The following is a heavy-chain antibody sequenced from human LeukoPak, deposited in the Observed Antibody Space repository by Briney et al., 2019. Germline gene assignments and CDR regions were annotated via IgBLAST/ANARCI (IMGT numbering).Heavy chain of an antibody. CDR2: LYTSGST. V-gene: IGHV4-4*07. Sequence: PSETLSLTCTVSGASISSYYWSWIRQPAGKGLEWIGRLYTSGSTNYNPSLKSRVTMSVYTSKNQFSLKLSSVTAADTALYYCTRDNGGDWYAFDIWGQGTVVTVSS. CDR1: GASISSYY. D-gene: IGHD2-21*02. J-gene: IGHJ3*02. CDR3: TRDNGGDWYAFDI.